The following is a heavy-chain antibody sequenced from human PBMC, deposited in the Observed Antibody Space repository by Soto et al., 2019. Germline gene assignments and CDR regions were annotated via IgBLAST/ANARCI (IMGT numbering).Heavy chain of an antibody. CDR3: ARELRFGEDYYGMDV. J-gene: IGHJ6*02. Sequence: QVQLQESGPGLVKPSQTLSLTCTVSGGSISSGGYDSSWILQHPGKGLEWIGYIYYSGSTYYNPSLKSRVTISVDTSKNQFSLKLSSVTAADTAVYYCARELRFGEDYYGMDVWGQGTTVTVSS. D-gene: IGHD3-10*01. CDR1: GGSISSGGYD. CDR2: IYYSGST. V-gene: IGHV4-31*03.